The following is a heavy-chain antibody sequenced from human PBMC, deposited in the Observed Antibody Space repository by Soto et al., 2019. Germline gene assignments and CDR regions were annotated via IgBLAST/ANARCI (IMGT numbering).Heavy chain of an antibody. CDR1: GDSVSSSIHY. J-gene: IGHJ2*01. V-gene: IGHV4-39*01. CDR2: VYYTGST. D-gene: IGHD2-8*01. Sequence: SETLSLTCTVSGDSVSSSIHYWALIRQPPGKGLEWIGSVYYTGSTYYNPSLKSRVTMSVDTSKNQFSLNLSSVTAADTAVYFCARHIVLTVSATWYLDLWGRGTLVTVSS. CDR3: ARHIVLTVSATWYLDL.